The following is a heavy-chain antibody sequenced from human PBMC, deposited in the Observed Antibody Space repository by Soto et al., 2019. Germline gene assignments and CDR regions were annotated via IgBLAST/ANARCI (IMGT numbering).Heavy chain of an antibody. CDR1: GFTFSSYA. CDR2: VTSSGGNT. CDR3: AEVMPGPDDY. Sequence: EVQLLESGGGLVQSGGSLRLSCAASGFTFSSYAMSWVRQAPGKGLEWVSAVTSSGGNTYYADSVKGRFTISRDNAKNPLELQRNSLRAEATAVYYCAEVMPGPDDYWGQGTLVTVSS. J-gene: IGHJ4*02. D-gene: IGHD2-2*01. V-gene: IGHV3-23*01.